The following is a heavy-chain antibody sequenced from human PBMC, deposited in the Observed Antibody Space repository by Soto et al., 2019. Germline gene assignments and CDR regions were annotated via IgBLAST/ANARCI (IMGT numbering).Heavy chain of an antibody. Sequence: EVQLVESGGGLVQPGRSLRLSCAASGFTFDDYAMHWVRQAPGKGLEWISGISWSSGSTDYADSVKGRFTISRDNAKNCLYLQMSSLRAEDTALYYCAKDLDSCSGAYYSYGMDVWCQGTTVTVS. J-gene: IGHJ6*02. CDR1: GFTFDDYA. V-gene: IGHV3-9*01. D-gene: IGHD2-15*01. CDR2: ISWSSGST. CDR3: AKDLDSCSGAYYSYGMDV.